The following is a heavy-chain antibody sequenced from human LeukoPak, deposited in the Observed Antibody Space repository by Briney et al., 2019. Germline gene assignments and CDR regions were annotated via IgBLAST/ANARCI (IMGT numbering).Heavy chain of an antibody. D-gene: IGHD2-15*01. Sequence: ASVKVSCKASGYTFTGYYMHWVRQAPGQGLEWMGWINPNSGDTNYAQKFQGRVTMTRDTSSSTAYMDLSRLRSDDTAVYYCARDGGYCSGGSCFYYFDYWGQGTLVTVSS. CDR2: INPNSGDT. J-gene: IGHJ4*02. CDR3: ARDGGYCSGGSCFYYFDY. CDR1: GYTFTGYY. V-gene: IGHV1-2*02.